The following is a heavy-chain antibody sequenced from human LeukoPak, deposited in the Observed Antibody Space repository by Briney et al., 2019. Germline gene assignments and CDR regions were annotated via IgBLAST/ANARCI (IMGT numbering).Heavy chain of an antibody. Sequence: GESLKISCKGSGYSFTSYWIGWVRPMPGKGLEWMGIIYPGDSDTRYSPSFQGQVTISADKSISTACLQWSSLKASDTAMYYCAITTTSGDYYFDYWGQGTLVTVSS. CDR2: IYPGDSDT. J-gene: IGHJ4*02. CDR1: GYSFTSYW. CDR3: AITTTSGDYYFDY. V-gene: IGHV5-51*01. D-gene: IGHD4-17*01.